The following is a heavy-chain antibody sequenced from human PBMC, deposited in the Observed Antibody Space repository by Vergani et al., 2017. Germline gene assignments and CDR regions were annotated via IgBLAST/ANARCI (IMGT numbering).Heavy chain of an antibody. Sequence: QVQLQESGPGLVKPSETLSLTCTVSGGSVSSGSYYWSWIRQPPGKGLEWIGYIYYSGITNYNPSLKSRVTIAVDTSKNQFSLKLSSVTAADTAVYYCARGIKSGSYYFDYWGQGTLVTVSS. CDR1: GGSVSSGSYY. V-gene: IGHV4-61*01. CDR3: ARGIKSGSYYFDY. J-gene: IGHJ4*02. D-gene: IGHD1-26*01. CDR2: IYYSGIT.